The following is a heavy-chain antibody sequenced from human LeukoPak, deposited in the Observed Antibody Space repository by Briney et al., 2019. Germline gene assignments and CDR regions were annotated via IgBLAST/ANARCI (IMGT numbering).Heavy chain of an antibody. CDR2: ISNDGSNK. CDR1: GFTFRSYA. D-gene: IGHD6-19*01. J-gene: IGHJ4*02. CDR3: ARAGEQWLVLSDY. Sequence: GGSLRLSCAASGFTFRSYAIHWVRQAPGKGLEWVAVISNDGSNKYYADSVKGRFTTPRDNSKNTLSLQMNSLTVEDTAVYYCARAGEQWLVLSDYWGQGTLVTVST. V-gene: IGHV3-30*04.